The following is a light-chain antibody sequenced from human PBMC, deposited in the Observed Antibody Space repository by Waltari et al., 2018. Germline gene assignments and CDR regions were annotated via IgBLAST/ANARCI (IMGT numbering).Light chain of an antibody. V-gene: IGLV2-23*02. Sequence: QSALTQPASVSGSPGQSITISCTGTSSDVGNYKRVSWYQQHPGKAPKLMIYAVSKRPSGVSDRFSGSKPGDMASLTIPGLQPEDEAEYFCSSYAGSSKGVFGGGTKVTVL. CDR1: SSDVGNYKR. CDR3: SSYAGSSKGV. J-gene: IGLJ2*01. CDR2: AVS.